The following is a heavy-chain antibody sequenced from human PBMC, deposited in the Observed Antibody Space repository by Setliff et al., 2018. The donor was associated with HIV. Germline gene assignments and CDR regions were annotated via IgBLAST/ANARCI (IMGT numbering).Heavy chain of an antibody. CDR2: IHASGDTT. Sequence: QPGGSLRLSCAASGFTFSNYALSWVRQAPGKGLEWVSAIHASGDTTFYADSVKGRFTISRDNAKNSLYLQMDSLRAEDTGLYYCAGDPRNLDFWGQGTLVTVSS. V-gene: IGHV3-23*01. CDR3: AGDPRNLDF. J-gene: IGHJ4*02. CDR1: GFTFSNYA.